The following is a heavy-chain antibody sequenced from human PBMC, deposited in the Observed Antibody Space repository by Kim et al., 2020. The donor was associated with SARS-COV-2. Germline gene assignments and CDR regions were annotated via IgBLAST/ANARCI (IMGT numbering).Heavy chain of an antibody. V-gene: IGHV1-69*13. Sequence: SVKVSCKASGGTFSSYAISWVRQAPGQGLEWMGGIIPIFGTANYAQKFQGRVTITADESTSTAYMELSSLRSEDTAVYYCARVMDVVVIATHYWYFDLWGRGTLVTVSS. J-gene: IGHJ2*01. CDR1: GGTFSSYA. D-gene: IGHD2-21*01. CDR2: IIPIFGTA. CDR3: ARVMDVVVIATHYWYFDL.